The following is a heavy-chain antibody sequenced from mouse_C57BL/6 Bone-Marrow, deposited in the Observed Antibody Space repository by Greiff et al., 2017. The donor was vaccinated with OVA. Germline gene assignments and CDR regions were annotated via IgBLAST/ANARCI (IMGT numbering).Heavy chain of an antibody. CDR1: GFSLTSYG. CDR3: ARSLMAGYFDV. D-gene: IGHD6-2*01. CDR2: IWGVGST. V-gene: IGHV2-6*01. J-gene: IGHJ1*03. Sequence: VKLMESGPGLVAPSQSLSITCTVSGFSLTSYGVDWVRQSPGKGLEWLGVIWGVGSTNYNSALKSRLSISKDNSKSQVFLKMNSLQTDDTAMYYCARSLMAGYFDVWGTGTTVTVSS.